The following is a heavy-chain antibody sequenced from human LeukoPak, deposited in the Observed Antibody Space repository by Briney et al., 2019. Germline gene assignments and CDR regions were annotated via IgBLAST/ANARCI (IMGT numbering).Heavy chain of an antibody. Sequence: GGSLRLSCAASGFTFDDYTMHWVRHAPGKGLEWVSLISWDGGSTYYADSVKGRFTISRDNSKNSLYLQMNSLRTEDTALYYCAKGGSTMAYYYDSSGYPDYWGQGTLVTVSS. J-gene: IGHJ4*02. CDR2: ISWDGGST. CDR1: GFTFDDYT. D-gene: IGHD3-22*01. CDR3: AKGGSTMAYYYDSSGYPDY. V-gene: IGHV3-43*01.